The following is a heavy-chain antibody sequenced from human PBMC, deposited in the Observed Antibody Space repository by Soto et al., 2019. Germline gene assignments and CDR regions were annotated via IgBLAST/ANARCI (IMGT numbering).Heavy chain of an antibody. D-gene: IGHD3-10*01. CDR3: ARHNYGSGSTYFDY. V-gene: IGHV4-39*01. CDR1: GGSISSGTYY. J-gene: IGHJ4*02. CDR2: IYFRGST. Sequence: SETLSLTCTVSGGSISSGTYYWGWIRQPPGKGLEWIGSIYFRGSTNYNPSLKSRVTISVDTSKNQFSLKLNSMTAADTAVYYCARHNYGSGSTYFDYWGQGTLVTVSS.